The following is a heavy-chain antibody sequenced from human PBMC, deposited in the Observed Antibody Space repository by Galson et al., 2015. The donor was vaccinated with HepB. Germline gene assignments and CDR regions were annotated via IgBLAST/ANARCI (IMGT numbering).Heavy chain of an antibody. Sequence: SLRLSCAASGFTFSSYGMHWVRQAPGKGLEWVAVIWYDGSNKYYADSVKGRFTISRDNSKNTLYLQMNSLRAEDTAVYYCARTSGYGDYPTNSGFDYWGQGTLVTVSS. J-gene: IGHJ4*02. CDR1: GFTFSSYG. CDR3: ARTSGYGDYPTNSGFDY. D-gene: IGHD4-17*01. V-gene: IGHV3-33*01. CDR2: IWYDGSNK.